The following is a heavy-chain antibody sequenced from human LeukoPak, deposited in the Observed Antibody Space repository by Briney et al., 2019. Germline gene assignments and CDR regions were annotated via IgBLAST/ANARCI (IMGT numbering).Heavy chain of an antibody. D-gene: IGHD3-16*02. CDR1: GYTFTVYY. J-gene: IGHJ4*02. Sequence: ASVKVSCKASGYTFTVYYIHWVRQAPGQGLEWMGWINPNSGGTNYAQKFQGRVTMTRDTSISTAYMELRRLRSDDTAVYYCASIGGSYREEHFDYWGQGTLVTVSS. CDR2: INPNSGGT. CDR3: ASIGGSYREEHFDY. V-gene: IGHV1-2*02.